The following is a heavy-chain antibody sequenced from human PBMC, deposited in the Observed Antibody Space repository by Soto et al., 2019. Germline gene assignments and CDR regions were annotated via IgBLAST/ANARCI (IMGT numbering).Heavy chain of an antibody. CDR3: ARGPEYSSSSVVDYYYYYGMDV. Sequence: QVQLVQSGAEVKKPGSSVKVSCKASGGTFSSYAISWVRQAPGQGLEWMGGIIPIFGTANYAQKSQGRVTITADESTSTAYMELSSLRSEDTAVYYCARGPEYSSSSVVDYYYYYGMDVWGQGTTVTVSS. D-gene: IGHD6-6*01. CDR1: GGTFSSYA. V-gene: IGHV1-69*01. CDR2: IIPIFGTA. J-gene: IGHJ6*02.